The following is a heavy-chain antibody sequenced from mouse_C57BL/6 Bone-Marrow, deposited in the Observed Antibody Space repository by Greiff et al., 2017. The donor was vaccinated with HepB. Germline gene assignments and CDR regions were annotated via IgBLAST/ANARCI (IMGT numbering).Heavy chain of an antibody. D-gene: IGHD2-3*01. Sequence: VQLQQSGAELVRPGASVKLSCTASGFNIKDDYMHLVKQRPEQGLEWIGWIDPENGDTEYASKFQGKATITADISSKTAYLQLSSLTSEDTAVYYCTTDDRLAWFAYWGQGTLVTVSA. J-gene: IGHJ3*01. CDR2: IDPENGDT. CDR1: GFNIKDDY. CDR3: TTDDRLAWFAY. V-gene: IGHV14-4*01.